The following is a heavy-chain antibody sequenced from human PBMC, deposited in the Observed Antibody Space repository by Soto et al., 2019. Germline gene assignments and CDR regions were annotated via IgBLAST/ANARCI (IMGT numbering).Heavy chain of an antibody. D-gene: IGHD3-16*02. CDR2: IIFDTA. Sequence: SVKVSCKVSGGTFSSYIISWVRQAPGQGLEWMGGIIFDTANYAHKFQGRITITADESTTTAYMEMSSLRSEDTAVYYCARTMTSYRPPFDSWGQGTRVTVSS. V-gene: IGHV1-69*13. CDR3: ARTMTSYRPPFDS. CDR1: GGTFSSYI. J-gene: IGHJ4*03.